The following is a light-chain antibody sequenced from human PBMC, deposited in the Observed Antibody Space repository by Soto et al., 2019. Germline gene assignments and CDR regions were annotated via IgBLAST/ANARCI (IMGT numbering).Light chain of an antibody. CDR3: ATWDDDLSAAV. V-gene: IGLV1-44*01. J-gene: IGLJ7*01. CDR1: NSNIGSNT. CDR2: IDH. Sequence: QPVLTQPPSASGTPGQSVTISCSGSNSNIGSNTVNWYQHLPGTAPKLLIYIDHNRPSGIPDRFSGSKSGTSASLAISGLQSEDEADYYCATWDDDLSAAVFGGGTQLTVL.